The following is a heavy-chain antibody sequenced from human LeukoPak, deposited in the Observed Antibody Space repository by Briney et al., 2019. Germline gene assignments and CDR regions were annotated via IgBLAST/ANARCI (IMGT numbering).Heavy chain of an antibody. J-gene: IGHJ3*02. CDR3: ARQIVVVPAAIGPDAFDI. CDR1: GGSISSYY. D-gene: IGHD2-2*01. V-gene: IGHV4-59*01. CDR2: IYYSGST. Sequence: PSETLSLTCTVSGGSISSYYWSWIRQPPGKGLEWIGYIYYSGSTNYNPSLKSRVTISVGTSKNQFSLKLSSVTAADTAVYYCARQIVVVPAAIGPDAFDIWGQGTMVTVSS.